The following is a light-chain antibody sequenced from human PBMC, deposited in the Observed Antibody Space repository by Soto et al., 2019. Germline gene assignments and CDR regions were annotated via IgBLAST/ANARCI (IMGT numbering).Light chain of an antibody. CDR2: QAS. V-gene: IGKV1-5*03. J-gene: IGKJ1*01. CDR3: QQYNINSET. Sequence: DIQMTQSPSTLSASVGDRVTITCRASQSISSWLAGYQQKPGKAPKLLIYQASSLESGVPSRFSGSGSVTDFTLTISSLQPEDFATYYCQQYNINSETFGQGTKVEIK. CDR1: QSISSW.